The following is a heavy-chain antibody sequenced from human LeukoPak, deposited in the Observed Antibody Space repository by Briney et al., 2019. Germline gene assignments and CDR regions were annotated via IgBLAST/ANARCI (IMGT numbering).Heavy chain of an antibody. CDR3: ASRGYSYGYPFDY. D-gene: IGHD5-18*01. CDR1: GGSISSYY. V-gene: IGHV4-59*08. Sequence: SETLSLTCTVSGGSISSYYWNWIRQPPGKGLEWIGYIYYSGSTNYNPSLKSRVTISVDTSKNQFSLKLSSVTAADTAVYYCASRGYSYGYPFDYWGQGTLVTVSS. CDR2: IYYSGST. J-gene: IGHJ4*02.